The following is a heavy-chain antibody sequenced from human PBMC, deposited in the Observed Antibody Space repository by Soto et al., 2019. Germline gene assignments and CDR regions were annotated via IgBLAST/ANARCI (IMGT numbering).Heavy chain of an antibody. CDR3: ARDRWVTARMPGASGD. CDR2: IVPGFGTP. Sequence: QVQLVQSGAEVKKPGSSVTVSCKASGASFYSYTINWVRQAPGQGLEWMGGIVPGFGTPTYSQKFQGRVTITADEPTSTAYMELSSLRSEDTAVYYCARDRWVTARMPGASGDWGQGTLVTVSS. CDR1: GASFYSYT. D-gene: IGHD2-21*02. V-gene: IGHV1-69*01. J-gene: IGHJ4*02.